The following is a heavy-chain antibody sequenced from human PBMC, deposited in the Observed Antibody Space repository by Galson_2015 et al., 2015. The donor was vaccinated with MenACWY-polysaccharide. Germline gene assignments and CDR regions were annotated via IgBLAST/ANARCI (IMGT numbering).Heavy chain of an antibody. D-gene: IGHD3-10*01. V-gene: IGHV3-53*01. Sequence: SLRLSCAASGFTVSSNSMTWVRQAPGKGLEWVSVLYNNGNRYYADSVKGRFTISRDDSESTVDLQMNSLRAEDTAVYYCARICRRSGECFFDY. CDR3: ARICRRSGECFFDY. CDR2: LYNNGNR. CDR1: GFTVSSNS. J-gene: IGHJ4*03.